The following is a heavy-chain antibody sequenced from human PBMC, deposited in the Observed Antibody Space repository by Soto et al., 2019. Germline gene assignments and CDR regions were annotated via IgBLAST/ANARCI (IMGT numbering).Heavy chain of an antibody. CDR2: IHSGGAT. D-gene: IGHD6-19*01. CDR3: ARPYSSGWPHGFHM. CDR1: GASIHSEGFY. J-gene: IGHJ1*01. V-gene: IGHV4-39*01. Sequence: PSETLSLTCTVSGASIHSEGFYWGWIRQSPGKGLAWMATIHSGGATYYNPSFRSRVSISVDTSKNQVSLTVKSVTAADTGVYYCARPYSSGWPHGFHMWGKWTQVTVS.